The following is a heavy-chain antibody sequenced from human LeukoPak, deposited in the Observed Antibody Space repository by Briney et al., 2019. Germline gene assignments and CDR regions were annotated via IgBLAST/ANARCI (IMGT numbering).Heavy chain of an antibody. CDR2: IHDSGST. D-gene: IGHD3-22*01. J-gene: IGHJ4*02. CDR3: ARWSSGYYAFDY. CDR1: GASISSGDYH. Sequence: PSETLSLTCTVSGASISSGDYHWNWIRQPPGKGLEWIGFIHDSGSTYYNPSLKSRVSISRDMSKNQLSLMLSSVTAADTAVYYCARWSSGYYAFDYWGQGSLVTVSS. V-gene: IGHV4-30-4*01.